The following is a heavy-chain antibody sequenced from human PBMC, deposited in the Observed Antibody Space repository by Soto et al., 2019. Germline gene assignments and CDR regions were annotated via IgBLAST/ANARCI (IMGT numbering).Heavy chain of an antibody. CDR2: IIPIFGTA. V-gene: IGHV1-69*12. J-gene: IGHJ5*02. CDR1: GGTFSSYA. Sequence: QVQLVQSGAEVKKPGSSVKVSYKASGGTFSSYAISWVRQAPGQGLEWMGEIIPIFGTANYAQKFQGRVTIPADESTSTAYMELRSLRSEDTAVYYCARDRGPSSGYYPYWFDPWGQGTLVTVSS. D-gene: IGHD3-22*01. CDR3: ARDRGPSSGYYPYWFDP.